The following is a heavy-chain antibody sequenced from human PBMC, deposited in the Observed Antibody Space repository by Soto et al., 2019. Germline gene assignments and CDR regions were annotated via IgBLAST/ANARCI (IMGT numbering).Heavy chain of an antibody. CDR1: GFSLSTSGLG. Sequence: QITLKESGPSLVKPTQTLTLTCTFSGFSLSTSGLGVGWIRQPPGKALEWLTLIYWNDDKRYSPSLRSRLTTTKDTSENQVVLTMTNMDPVDTGTYYCVSINSHAFQFYYGLDVWGQGTTVTVSS. CDR3: VSINSHAFQFYYGLDV. D-gene: IGHD5-18*01. CDR2: IYWNDDK. V-gene: IGHV2-5*04. J-gene: IGHJ6*02.